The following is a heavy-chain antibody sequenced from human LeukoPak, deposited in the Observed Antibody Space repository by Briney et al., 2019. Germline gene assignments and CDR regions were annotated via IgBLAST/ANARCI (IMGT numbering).Heavy chain of an antibody. CDR2: ISGSGGST. J-gene: IGHJ4*02. CDR3: AKGEYYDSSGHPLDY. V-gene: IGHV3-23*01. CDR1: GFTLSRYA. Sequence: GGSLRLSCTASGFTLSRYAMRWVRQAPGKGLEWVSAISGSGGSTYYADSVKGRFTISRDNSKNTLYLQMNSLRAEDTAVYYYAKGEYYDSSGHPLDYWGQGTLVTVSS. D-gene: IGHD3-22*01.